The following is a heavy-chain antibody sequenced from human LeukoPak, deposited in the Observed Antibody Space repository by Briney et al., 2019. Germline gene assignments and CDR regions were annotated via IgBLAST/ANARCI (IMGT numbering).Heavy chain of an antibody. CDR1: GFTISDNG. Sequence: GGSLRLSCAASGFTISDNGMHWVRQAPGKGLEWVAVISYDGSNKYYADSVKGRFTISRDNSKNTLDLQMNSLGAEDTAVYYCAKGAYGARDLFDYWGQGTLVTVS. CDR3: AKGAYGARDLFDY. D-gene: IGHD4-17*01. CDR2: ISYDGSNK. V-gene: IGHV3-30*18. J-gene: IGHJ4*02.